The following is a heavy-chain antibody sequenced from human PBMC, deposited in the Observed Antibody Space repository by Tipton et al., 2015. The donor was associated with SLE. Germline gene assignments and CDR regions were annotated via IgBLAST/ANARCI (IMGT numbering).Heavy chain of an antibody. CDR3: ARQYYCGPGSCPMGY. V-gene: IGHV4-38-2*01. J-gene: IGHJ4*02. D-gene: IGHD3-10*01. CDR1: GFSISSGYY. Sequence: TLSLTCDVTGFSISSGYYWGWIRQPPGKGLEWIGNIYYTGSTYYNPSLKSRVTMSVDTSKNQFSLRLSSVTAADTAVYYCARQYYCGPGSCPMGYWGQGTLVSVSS. CDR2: IYYTGST.